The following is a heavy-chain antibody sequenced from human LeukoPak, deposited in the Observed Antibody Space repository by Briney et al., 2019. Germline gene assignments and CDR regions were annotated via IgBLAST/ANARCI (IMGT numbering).Heavy chain of an antibody. D-gene: IGHD6-13*01. CDR3: ARDSQYGSTTRRWFDP. CDR1: GDSISSYY. CDR2: IYTSGTT. J-gene: IGHJ5*02. V-gene: IGHV4-4*07. Sequence: SETLSLTCTVSGDSISSYYWSWIRQPAGKGLEWIGRIYTSGTTNYNPPLKSRVTMSLDTSKNQFSLRLSSVTATDSAVYYCARDSQYGSTTRRWFDPWGQGTLVTASS.